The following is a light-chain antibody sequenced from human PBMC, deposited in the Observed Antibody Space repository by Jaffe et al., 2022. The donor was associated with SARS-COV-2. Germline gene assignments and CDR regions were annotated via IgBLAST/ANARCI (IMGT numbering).Light chain of an antibody. CDR2: RND. V-gene: IGLV1-47*01. J-gene: IGLJ3*02. CDR1: SSNSGSGY. Sequence: QSALTQPPSASGTPGQSVAISCSRSSSNSGSGYIYWYQQLPGMAPKVLIYRNDQRPSGVPDRFSGSKSGTSASLAISGLRSEDEAHYYCVTWDDSLSAWVFGGGTKLTVL. CDR3: VTWDDSLSAWV.